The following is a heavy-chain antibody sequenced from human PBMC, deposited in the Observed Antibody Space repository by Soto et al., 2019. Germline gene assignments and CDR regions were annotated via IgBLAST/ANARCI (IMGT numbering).Heavy chain of an antibody. V-gene: IGHV1-46*03. CDR1: GYTFTSYY. Sequence: QVQLVQSGAEVKKPGASVKVSCKASGYTFTSYYMHWVRQAPGQGLEWMGIINPSGGSTSYAQKFQGSVTMTRDKSTRTVYVELSSLRSEDTAVYYCARVYPSDTRYGYVGNNWFDPWGQGTLVTVSS. D-gene: IGHD5-18*01. CDR2: INPSGGST. CDR3: ARVYPSDTRYGYVGNNWFDP. J-gene: IGHJ5*02.